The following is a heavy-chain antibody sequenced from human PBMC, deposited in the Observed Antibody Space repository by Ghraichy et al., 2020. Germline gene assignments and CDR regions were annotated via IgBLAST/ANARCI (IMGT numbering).Heavy chain of an antibody. J-gene: IGHJ5*02. CDR2: IYHSGST. D-gene: IGHD5-12*01. V-gene: IGHV4-38-2*01. Sequence: SETLSLTCAVSGYSISSGYYWGWIRQPPGKGLEWIGSIYHSGSTYYNPSLKSRVTISVDTSKNQFSLKLSSVTAADTAVYYCAASGYGQKFDPWGQGTLVTVSS. CDR3: AASGYGQKFDP. CDR1: GYSISSGYY.